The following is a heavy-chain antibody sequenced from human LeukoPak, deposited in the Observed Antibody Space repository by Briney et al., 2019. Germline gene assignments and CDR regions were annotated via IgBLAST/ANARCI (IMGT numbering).Heavy chain of an antibody. CDR1: GYTFTSYG. CDR2: ISAYNGNT. Sequence: GASVTVSCKPSGYTFTSYGISWVRQAPGQGLEGMGWISAYNGNTNYAQKLQGRVTMTTDTSTSTAYMELRSLRSDDTAVYYCARDSSSSSNWFDPWGQGTLVTVSS. D-gene: IGHD6-6*01. V-gene: IGHV1-18*01. CDR3: ARDSSSSSNWFDP. J-gene: IGHJ5*02.